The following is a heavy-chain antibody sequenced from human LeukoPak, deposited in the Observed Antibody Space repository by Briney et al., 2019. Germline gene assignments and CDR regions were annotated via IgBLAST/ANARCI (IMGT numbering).Heavy chain of an antibody. J-gene: IGHJ4*02. CDR1: GFTFSSNY. D-gene: IGHD3-16*01. CDR2: IYSGGST. Sequence: GGSLRLSCAASGFTFSSNYMSWVRQAPGKGLEWVSVIYSGGSTYYSDSVKGRFTISRDNSKNTLYLQMNSLRAEDTAVYYCARPSSLRAFDIWGQGTLVTVSS. CDR3: ARPSSLRAFDI. V-gene: IGHV3-66*01.